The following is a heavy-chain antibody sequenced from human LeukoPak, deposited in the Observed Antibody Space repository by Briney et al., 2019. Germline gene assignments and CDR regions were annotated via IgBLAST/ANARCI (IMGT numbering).Heavy chain of an antibody. Sequence: SETLSLTCTVFGDSVNGYYLNWVRQPPGKRLEWMGHIYKIGTTNYNPSLRTRLHITADTYEHQLPLKLRSVTAADLAVYYCVIGVGWHPDYWGQGALVTVSS. CDR3: VIGVGWHPDY. CDR1: GDSVNGYY. V-gene: IGHV4-59*02. CDR2: IYKIGTT. J-gene: IGHJ4*02. D-gene: IGHD2/OR15-2a*01.